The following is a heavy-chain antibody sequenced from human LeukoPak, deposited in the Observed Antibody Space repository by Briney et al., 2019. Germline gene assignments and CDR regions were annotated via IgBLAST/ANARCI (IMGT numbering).Heavy chain of an antibody. D-gene: IGHD4/OR15-4a*01. J-gene: IGHJ6*03. CDR3: ARGDYKYMDV. CDR1: GFSFHNYS. V-gene: IGHV3-30*15. CDR2: TSFDGNSK. Sequence: GGSLTLSCPASGFSFHNYSMHWLHQAPGKELEWVAVTSFDGNSKYYAASVKGRLTVARDNYKNTLYLHMSSLRVEDTALYFCARGDYKYMDVWGRGTTVTVSS.